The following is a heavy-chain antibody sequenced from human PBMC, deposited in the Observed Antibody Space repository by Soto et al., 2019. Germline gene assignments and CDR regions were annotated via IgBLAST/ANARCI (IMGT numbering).Heavy chain of an antibody. J-gene: IGHJ4*02. CDR1: GDSISSSSYH. CDR2: IYYSGST. D-gene: IGHD2-15*01. Sequence: SETLSLTCTVSGDSISSSSYHWGWIRQPPGQGLEWIGTIYYSGSTYYSTSLKSRVTISVDTSKSQFSLNLSFVTAADTAVYYCATMGTPATGLYFFDYWGQGSLVTVSS. V-gene: IGHV4-39*07. CDR3: ATMGTPATGLYFFDY.